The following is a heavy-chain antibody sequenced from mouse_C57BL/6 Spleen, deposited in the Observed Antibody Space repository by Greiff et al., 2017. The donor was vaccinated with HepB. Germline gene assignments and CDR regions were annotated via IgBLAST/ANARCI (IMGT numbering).Heavy chain of an antibody. CDR3: AGGGVHFDV. Sequence: VQLQQSGAELVRPGASVKLSCKASGYTFTDYYINWVKQRPGQGLEWIARIYPGSGNTYYNEKFKGKATLTAEKSSSTAYMQLSSLTSEDSAVLFGAGGGVHFDVWGTGTTVTVSS. D-gene: IGHD2-14*01. V-gene: IGHV1-76*01. CDR2: IYPGSGNT. CDR1: GYTFTDYY. J-gene: IGHJ1*03.